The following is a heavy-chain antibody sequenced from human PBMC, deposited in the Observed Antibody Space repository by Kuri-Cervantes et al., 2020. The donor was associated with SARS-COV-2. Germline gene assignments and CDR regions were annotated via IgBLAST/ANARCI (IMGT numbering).Heavy chain of an antibody. Sequence: GGSLRLSCEVSGFLFSASAIHWVRQASGKGLEWVGRVRGKANNYATAYAASVRGRFTISRDDSKSIAYLQMNSLKTEDTAVYYCTRYDFWSGYYMDVWGKGTTVTVSS. J-gene: IGHJ6*03. V-gene: IGHV3-73*01. CDR1: GFLFSASA. CDR2: VRGKANNYAT. D-gene: IGHD3-3*01. CDR3: TRYDFWSGYYMDV.